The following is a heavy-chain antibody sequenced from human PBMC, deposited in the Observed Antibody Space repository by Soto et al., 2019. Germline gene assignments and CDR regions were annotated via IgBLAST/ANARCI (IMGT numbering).Heavy chain of an antibody. D-gene: IGHD2-21*02. Sequence: GGSLRLSCAASGFTFRNYAMSWVRQAPGKGLEWVSSISNSGGSTYYADSVQGRFTISRDNSKNTLYLQMNSLRAEDTAIYYCANHRGFLVTQYFFDYWGQGTLVTVSS. CDR3: ANHRGFLVTQYFFDY. J-gene: IGHJ4*02. CDR2: ISNSGGST. V-gene: IGHV3-23*01. CDR1: GFTFRNYA.